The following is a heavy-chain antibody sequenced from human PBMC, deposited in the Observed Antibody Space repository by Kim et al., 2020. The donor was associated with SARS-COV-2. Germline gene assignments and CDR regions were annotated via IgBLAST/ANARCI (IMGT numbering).Heavy chain of an antibody. CDR3: ARDTPGQKAYDI. J-gene: IGHJ3*02. V-gene: IGHV6-1*01. Sequence: DYAGSLKSRITTNADTSKNQFSLQLNSVSPEDTAIYYCARDTPGQKAYDIWGQGTMVTVSS.